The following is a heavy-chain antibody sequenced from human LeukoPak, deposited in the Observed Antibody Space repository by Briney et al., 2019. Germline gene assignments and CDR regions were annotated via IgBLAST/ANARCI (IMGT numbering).Heavy chain of an antibody. CDR1: GDSISSGDYY. CDR3: ARVGLHSGSYYWFDP. V-gene: IGHV4-30-4*08. J-gene: IGHJ5*02. CDR2: IYYTGNT. D-gene: IGHD1-26*01. Sequence: SQTLSLTCTVSGDSISSGDYYWSWIRQPPGKGVEWIGYIYYTGNTYYNPSLKSRVTISADTSKNQFSLKLTSVTAADTAVYYCARVGLHSGSYYWFDPWGQGTLVTVSS.